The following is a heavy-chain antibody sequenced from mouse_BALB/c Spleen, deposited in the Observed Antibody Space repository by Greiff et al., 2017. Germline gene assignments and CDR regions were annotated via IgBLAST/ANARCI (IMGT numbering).Heavy chain of an antibody. J-gene: IGHJ3*01. V-gene: IGHV5-17*02. CDR1: GFTFSSFG. CDR3: ESGFAY. CDR2: ISSGSSTI. Sequence: EVMLVESGGGLVQPGGSRKLSCAASGFTFSSFGMHWVRQAPAKGLEWVAYISSGSSTIYYADTVKGRFTISRDNPKNTLFLQMTSLRAEDTAMYYCESGFAYWGQGTLVTVSA.